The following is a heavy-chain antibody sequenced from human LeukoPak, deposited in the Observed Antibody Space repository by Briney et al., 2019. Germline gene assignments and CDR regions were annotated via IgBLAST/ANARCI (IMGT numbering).Heavy chain of an antibody. J-gene: IGHJ4*02. CDR3: ASLHPVGATPVDY. CDR2: ISSSSYI. CDR1: GFTFSSYS. D-gene: IGHD1-26*01. V-gene: IGHV3-21*04. Sequence: PGGSLRLSCAASGFTFSSYSMNWVRQAPGKGLEWVSSISSSSYIYYADSVKGRFTISRDNAKNSLYLQMNSLRAEDTAVYYCASLHPVGATPVDYWGQGTLVTVSS.